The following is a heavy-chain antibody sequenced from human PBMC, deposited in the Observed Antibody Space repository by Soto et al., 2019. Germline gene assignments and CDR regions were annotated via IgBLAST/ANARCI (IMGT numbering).Heavy chain of an antibody. CDR1: GFTFTSSA. D-gene: IGHD3-10*01. Sequence: SVKVSCKASGFTFTSSAVQWVRQARGQRLEWIGWIVAGSGNTNYAQKFQERVTITRDMSTSTAYMELSSLRSEDTAVYYCAADLLGGYYGSGNVAYWGQGTLVTVSS. CDR2: IVAGSGNT. J-gene: IGHJ4*02. CDR3: AADLLGGYYGSGNVAY. V-gene: IGHV1-58*01.